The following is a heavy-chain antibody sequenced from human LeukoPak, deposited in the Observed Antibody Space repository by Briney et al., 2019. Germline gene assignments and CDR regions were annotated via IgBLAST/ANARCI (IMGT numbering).Heavy chain of an antibody. Sequence: SETLSLTCTVSGGSISSYYWSWIRQPAGKGLEWIGRIYTSGSTNYNPSLKSRVTMSVDTSKNQFSLKLSSVTAADTAVYYCARDQSGYDPPHYYYYYGMDVWGQGTTVTVPS. D-gene: IGHD5-12*01. V-gene: IGHV4-4*07. CDR3: ARDQSGYDPPHYYYYYGMDV. CDR1: GGSISSYY. J-gene: IGHJ6*02. CDR2: IYTSGST.